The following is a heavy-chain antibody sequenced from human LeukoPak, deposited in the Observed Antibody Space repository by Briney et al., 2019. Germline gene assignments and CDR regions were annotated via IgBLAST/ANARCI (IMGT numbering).Heavy chain of an antibody. V-gene: IGHV3-9*01. J-gene: IGHJ3*02. Sequence: PGRSLRLSCAASGFTFDDYAMHWVRQAPGKGLEWVSGISWNSGSIGYADPVKGRFTISRDNAKNSLYLQMNSLRAEDTALYYCAKDIRPDYSNYVYESDAFDIWGQGTMVTVSS. CDR1: GFTFDDYA. D-gene: IGHD4-11*01. CDR2: ISWNSGSI. CDR3: AKDIRPDYSNYVYESDAFDI.